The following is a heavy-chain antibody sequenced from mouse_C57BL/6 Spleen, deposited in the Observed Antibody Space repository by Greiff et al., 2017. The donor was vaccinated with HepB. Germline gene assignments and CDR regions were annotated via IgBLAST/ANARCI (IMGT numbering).Heavy chain of an antibody. CDR3: ARSLRYYFDY. V-gene: IGHV1-26*01. CDR2: INPNNGGT. Sequence: EVQLQQSGPELVKPGASVTISCKASGYTFTDYYMNWVKQSPGKSLEWIGDINPNNGGTSYNQKFKGKATVTVEKSSSTAYMELRSQTSEDSAYYYCARSLRYYFDYWGQGTTLTVSS. D-gene: IGHD1-1*01. CDR1: GYTFTDYY. J-gene: IGHJ2*01.